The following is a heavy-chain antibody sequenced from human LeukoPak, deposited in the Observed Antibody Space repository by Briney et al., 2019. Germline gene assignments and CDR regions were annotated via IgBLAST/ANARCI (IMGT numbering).Heavy chain of an antibody. D-gene: IGHD7-27*01. Sequence: SETLSLTCTVSGGSISSYYWSWIRQPPGKGLEWIGYIYYSGSTNYNPSLKSRVTISVDTSKNLFSLKLSSVNAADTAVYYCARGELGIEDAFDIWGQGTMVTVSS. V-gene: IGHV4-59*01. CDR3: ARGELGIEDAFDI. CDR1: GGSISSYY. CDR2: IYYSGST. J-gene: IGHJ3*02.